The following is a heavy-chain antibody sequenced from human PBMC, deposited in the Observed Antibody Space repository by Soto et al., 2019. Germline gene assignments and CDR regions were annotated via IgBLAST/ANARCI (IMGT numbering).Heavy chain of an antibody. J-gene: IGHJ4*02. Sequence: SGPTLVNPTQTLTLTCTFSGFSLSTSGMCVSWIRQPPGKALEWLARIDWDDDKYYSTSLKTRLTISKDTSKNQVVLTMTNMDPVDTATYYCARMHQYGGYGIIDYWGQGTLVTVSS. CDR3: ARMHQYGGYGIIDY. CDR1: GFSLSTSGMC. CDR2: IDWDDDK. V-gene: IGHV2-70*11. D-gene: IGHD5-12*01.